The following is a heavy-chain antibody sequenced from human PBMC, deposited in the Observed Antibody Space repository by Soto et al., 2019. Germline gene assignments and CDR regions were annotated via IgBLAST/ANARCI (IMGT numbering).Heavy chain of an antibody. CDR1: GFTFSSYG. CDR3: AKEIAAAAYYYYYGMDV. D-gene: IGHD6-13*01. J-gene: IGHJ6*01. Sequence: QVQLVESGGGVVQPGRSLRLSCAASGFTFSSYGMHWVRQAPGKGLEWVAVISYDGSNKYYADSVKGRFTISRDNSKNTLYLQMNSLRAEDTAVYYCAKEIAAAAYYYYYGMDVW. V-gene: IGHV3-30*18. CDR2: ISYDGSNK.